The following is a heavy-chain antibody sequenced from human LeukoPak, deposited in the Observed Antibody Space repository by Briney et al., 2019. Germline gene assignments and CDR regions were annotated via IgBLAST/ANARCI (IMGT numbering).Heavy chain of an antibody. J-gene: IGHJ4*02. CDR2: IYYSGST. V-gene: IGHV4-30-4*01. CDR1: GGSISSGDYH. Sequence: SETLSLTCTVSGGSISSGDYHWSWIRQLPGKGLEWIGYIYYSGSTYYNPSLKSRVTISVDTSKNQFSLKLSSVTAADTAVYYCAREGGPMVRGVIFYWGQGTLVTVSS. CDR3: AREGGPMVRGVIFY. D-gene: IGHD3-10*01.